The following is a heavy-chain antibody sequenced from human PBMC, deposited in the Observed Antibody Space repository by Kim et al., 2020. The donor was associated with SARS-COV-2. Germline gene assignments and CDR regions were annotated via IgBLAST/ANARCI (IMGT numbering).Heavy chain of an antibody. V-gene: IGHV3-48*03. J-gene: IGHJ5*02. D-gene: IGHD2-15*01. CDR3: ARECYCSGGSCYGSNWFDP. CDR2: ISSSGSTI. CDR1: GFTFSSYE. Sequence: GGSLRLSCAASGFTFSSYEMNWVRQAPGKGLEWVSYISSSGSTIYYADSVKGRFTISRDNAKNSLYLQMNSLRAEDTAVYYCARECYCSGGSCYGSNWFDPGGQEXLVTLSS.